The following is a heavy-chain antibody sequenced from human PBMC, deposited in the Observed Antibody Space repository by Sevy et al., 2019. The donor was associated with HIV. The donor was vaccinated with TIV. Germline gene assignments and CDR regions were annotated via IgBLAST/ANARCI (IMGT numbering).Heavy chain of an antibody. CDR1: GYTFTSYA. CDR3: AREGRIAARPTMDY. CDR2: INTNTGNP. Sequence: VSVKVSCKASGYTFTSYAMNWVRQAPGQGLEWMGWINTNTGNPTYAQGFTGRFVFSLDTSVSTAYLQISSLKAEDTAVYYCAREGRIAARPTMDYWGQGTLVTVSS. J-gene: IGHJ4*02. D-gene: IGHD6-6*01. V-gene: IGHV7-4-1*02.